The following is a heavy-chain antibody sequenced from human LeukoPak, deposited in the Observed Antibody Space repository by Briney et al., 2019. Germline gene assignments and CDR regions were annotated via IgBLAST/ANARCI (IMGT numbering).Heavy chain of an antibody. J-gene: IGHJ4*02. CDR3: ARLLPTVTTLYFDY. V-gene: IGHV4-59*01. Sequence: SETLSLTCTVSGGSISSYYWSWIRQPPGKGLEWIGYIYYSGSTNYNPSLKSRVIISVDTSKNQFSLKLSSVTAADTAVYYCARLLPTVTTLYFDYWGQGTLVTVSS. CDR1: GGSISSYY. CDR2: IYYSGST. D-gene: IGHD4-17*01.